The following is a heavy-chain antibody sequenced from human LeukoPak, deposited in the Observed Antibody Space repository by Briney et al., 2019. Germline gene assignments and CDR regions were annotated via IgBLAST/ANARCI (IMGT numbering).Heavy chain of an antibody. Sequence: GGSLRLSCAASGFTFSTYWMHWVRHAPGKGLVWVSRINSDGSSTSYADSVKGRFTISRDNAKNTLYLQMNSLRAEDTAVYYCAKEGGDSSGYYSLWAFDIWGQGTMVTVSS. CDR2: INSDGSST. CDR1: GFTFSTYW. J-gene: IGHJ3*02. V-gene: IGHV3-74*01. CDR3: AKEGGDSSGYYSLWAFDI. D-gene: IGHD3-22*01.